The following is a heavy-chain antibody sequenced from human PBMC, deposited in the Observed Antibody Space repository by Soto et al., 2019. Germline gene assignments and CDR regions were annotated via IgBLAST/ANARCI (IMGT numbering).Heavy chain of an antibody. V-gene: IGHV3-30-3*01. J-gene: IGHJ4*02. CDR3: ARREIAVAGAGFDY. CDR1: GFTFSSYA. Sequence: QVQLVESGGGVVQPGRSLRLSCTASGFTFSSYAMYWVRQAPGKGLEWVAVISYDGSNKYYADSVKGRFTISRDNSKNTLYLQMNSLRAEDTALYYCARREIAVAGAGFDYWGQGTLVTVSS. CDR2: ISYDGSNK. D-gene: IGHD6-19*01.